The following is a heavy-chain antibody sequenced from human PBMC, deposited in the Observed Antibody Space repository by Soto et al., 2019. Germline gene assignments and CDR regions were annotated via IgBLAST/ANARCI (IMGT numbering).Heavy chain of an antibody. J-gene: IGHJ3*02. Sequence: GGSLRLSCAASGFTFSSYAMSWVRQAPGKGLEWVSAISGSGGSTYYADSVKGRFTISRDNSKNTLYLQMNSLRAEDTAVYYCAKVRVVAATYSWYSFIGAFDIWGQGTMVTVSS. CDR2: ISGSGGST. CDR3: AKVRVVAATYSWYSFIGAFDI. V-gene: IGHV3-23*01. D-gene: IGHD2-15*01. CDR1: GFTFSSYA.